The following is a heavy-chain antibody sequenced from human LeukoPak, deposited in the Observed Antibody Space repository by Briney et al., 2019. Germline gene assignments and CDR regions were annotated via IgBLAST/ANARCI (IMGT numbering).Heavy chain of an antibody. J-gene: IGHJ4*02. D-gene: IGHD3-10*02. Sequence: PGGXLXXSCAASGFTFSSYSMNWVRQAPGKGLEWVSSISSSSSYIYYADSVKGRFTISRDNAKNSLYLQMNSLRAEDTAVYYCARDHMFLGYFDYWGQGTLVTVSS. CDR2: ISSSSSYI. V-gene: IGHV3-21*01. CDR3: ARDHMFLGYFDY. CDR1: GFTFSSYS.